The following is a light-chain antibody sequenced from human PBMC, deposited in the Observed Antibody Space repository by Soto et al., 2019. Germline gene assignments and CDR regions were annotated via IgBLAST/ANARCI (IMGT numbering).Light chain of an antibody. V-gene: IGKV3-15*01. J-gene: IGKJ1*01. CDR3: QHYNDWPPTLP. CDR1: QSVSSK. CDR2: GAS. Sequence: EIVMTQSPATLSVSPGERATLSCMASQSVSSKLAWYQQKPGQAPRVLSFGASTRATGIPARFSGSGSGTEFTLTLSSLQSEDCSVYYCQHYNDWPPTLPFGQGTSVEI.